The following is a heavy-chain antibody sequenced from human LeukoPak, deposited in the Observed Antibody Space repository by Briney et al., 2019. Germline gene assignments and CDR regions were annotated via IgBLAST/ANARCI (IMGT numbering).Heavy chain of an antibody. Sequence: PGGSLRLSCAASGFTFSSYGMHWVRRAPGKGLEWVAVIWYDGSNKYYADSVKGRFTISRDNSKNTLYLQMNSLRAEDTAVYYCAKGFNLGDYWGQGTLVTVSS. J-gene: IGHJ4*02. CDR1: GFTFSSYG. CDR3: AKGFNLGDY. V-gene: IGHV3-30*02. CDR2: IWYDGSNK. D-gene: IGHD7-27*01.